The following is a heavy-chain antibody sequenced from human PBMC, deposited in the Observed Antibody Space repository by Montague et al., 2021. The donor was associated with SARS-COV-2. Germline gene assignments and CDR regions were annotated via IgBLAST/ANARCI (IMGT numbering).Heavy chain of an antibody. Sequence: SETLSLTCAVSGGSISSSSYYWGWIRQPPGKGLEWIGTIYYSGSTHYNPSLKSRVTISVDTSKNQFSLKLSSVTAADTAVYYCARGWFSPMLVVVIRGPCDYWGKGALVTVSS. CDR1: GGSISSSSYY. D-gene: IGHD3-22*01. J-gene: IGHJ4*02. CDR3: ARGWFSPMLVVVIRGPCDY. CDR2: IYYSGST. V-gene: IGHV4-39*07.